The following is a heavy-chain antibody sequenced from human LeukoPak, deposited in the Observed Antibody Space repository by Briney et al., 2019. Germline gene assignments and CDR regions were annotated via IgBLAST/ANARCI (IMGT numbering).Heavy chain of an antibody. CDR1: GYTFNNHY. V-gene: IGHV1-46*02. J-gene: IGHJ4*02. Sequence: ASVKVSCTASGYTFNNHYMYWVRQAPGQGLEWMGVINPSGGSTSYAQKFQGRVTMTRDTSTRTVYMEVNSLRSEDTAVYYCARQGTYSSAIGMGYWGQGTLVTVSS. CDR2: INPSGGST. CDR3: ARQGTYSSAIGMGY. D-gene: IGHD6-19*01.